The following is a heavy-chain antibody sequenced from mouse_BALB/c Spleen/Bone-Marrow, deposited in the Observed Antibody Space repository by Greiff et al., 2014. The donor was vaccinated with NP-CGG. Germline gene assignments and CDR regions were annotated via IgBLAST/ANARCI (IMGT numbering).Heavy chain of an antibody. CDR2: IYPSSGST. CDR1: GYTFTSYW. J-gene: IGHJ4*01. Sequence: LQQPGSELVRPGASVRLSCKASGYTFTSYWMHWVKQRPGQGLEWIGNIYPSSGSTNYDEKFKSKATLTVDTSSSTAYMQLSSLTSEDSAVYYCTREVRRYAMDYWGQGTSVTVSS. V-gene: IGHV1S22*01. CDR3: TREVRRYAMDY. D-gene: IGHD2-14*01.